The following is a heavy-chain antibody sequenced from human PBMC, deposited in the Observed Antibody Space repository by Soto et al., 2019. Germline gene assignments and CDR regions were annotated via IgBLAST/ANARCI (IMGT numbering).Heavy chain of an antibody. CDR1: GYTFTSYY. J-gene: IGHJ4*02. V-gene: IGHV1-46*01. D-gene: IGHD6-13*01. CDR3: ARVYSSSAIDY. Sequence: QVQLVQSGAEVKKPGASVKVSCKASGYTFTSYYMHWVRQAPGQGLEWMGIINRSGGSTSYAQKFQGRVTMTRDTSTSTVYMELSRLRPEDTAVYYCARVYSSSAIDYWGQGTLVTVSS. CDR2: INRSGGST.